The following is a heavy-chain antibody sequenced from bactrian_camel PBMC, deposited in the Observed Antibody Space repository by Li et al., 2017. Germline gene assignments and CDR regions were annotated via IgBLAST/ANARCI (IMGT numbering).Heavy chain of an antibody. J-gene: IGHJ4*01. CDR2: IDKFGST. V-gene: IGHV3S53*01. Sequence: HVQLVESGGGSAQAGGSLKLSCVASIYHIHYHCMAWFRQAPGKEREGLASIDKFGSTYYEDSVKGRFTISKDMSRNTLYLQMDSLKPEDTAMYYCAAVPRGFGTWGTDEDNYWGQGTQVTVS. CDR1: IYHIHYHC. CDR3: AAVPRGFGTWGTDEDNY. D-gene: IGHD6*01.